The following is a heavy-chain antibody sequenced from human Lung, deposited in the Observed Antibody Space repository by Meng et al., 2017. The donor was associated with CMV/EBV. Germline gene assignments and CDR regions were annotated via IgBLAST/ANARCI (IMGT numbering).Heavy chain of an antibody. Sequence: QLTLRGSGPDLVKPSETLSLTCAVSGASITNHNWWAWVRQPPGKGLEWIGEIPHRGSSAYNPSLKSRVSMSIDKSKNQFSLKLTSVTAADTAVYHCLRRSGGSVWGQGTLVTVSS. D-gene: IGHD3-10*01. CDR3: LRRSGGSV. V-gene: IGHV4-4*02. CDR2: IPHRGSS. CDR1: GASITNHNW. J-gene: IGHJ1*01.